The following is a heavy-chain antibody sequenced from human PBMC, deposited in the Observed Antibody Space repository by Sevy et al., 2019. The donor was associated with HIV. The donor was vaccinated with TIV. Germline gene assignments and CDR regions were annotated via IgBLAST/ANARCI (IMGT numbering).Heavy chain of an antibody. V-gene: IGHV2-5*01. D-gene: IGHD3-22*01. CDR1: GFSLSTTEVG. J-gene: IGHJ3*02. CDR2: IYWNDDR. Sequence: SGPTLVNPTQTLTLTCTFSGFSLSTTEVGVGWIRQPPGKALEWLALIYWNDDRRYSPSLKSRFTITKDTSKNQVVLTMTNMDPVDTATYYCAHTSYDTSGYYNHDAFDIWGQRTMVTVSS. CDR3: AHTSYDTSGYYNHDAFDI.